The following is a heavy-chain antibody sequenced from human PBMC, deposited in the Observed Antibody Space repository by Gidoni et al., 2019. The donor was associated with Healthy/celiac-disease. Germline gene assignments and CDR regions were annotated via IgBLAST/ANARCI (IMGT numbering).Heavy chain of an antibody. CDR2: IKQDGSEK. CDR3: AGSGSYYYYYYMDV. CDR1: GFTFSSYW. J-gene: IGHJ6*03. V-gene: IGHV3-7*01. Sequence: EVQLVESGGGLVQPGGSLRLSCAASGFTFSSYWMSWVRQAPGKGLEWVANIKQDGSEKYYVDSVKGRFTISRDNAKNSLYLQMNSLRAEDTAVYYCAGSGSYYYYYYMDVWGKGTTVTVSS. D-gene: IGHD3-10*01.